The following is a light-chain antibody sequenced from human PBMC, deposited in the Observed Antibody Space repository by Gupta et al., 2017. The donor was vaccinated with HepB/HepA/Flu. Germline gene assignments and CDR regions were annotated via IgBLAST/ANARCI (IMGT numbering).Light chain of an antibody. CDR1: QSISSW. V-gene: IGKV1-5*03. CDR3: QQYNGYPWT. J-gene: IGKJ1*01. CDR2: KAS. Sequence: IHLAPSPSPVSGCEGDRVNITCRASQSISSWLAWYQQKPGKAPKLLVYKASDLESGVPSRFSGSGSGTEFTLTISSLQPDDFATYYCQQYNGYPWTFGQGTKVEIK.